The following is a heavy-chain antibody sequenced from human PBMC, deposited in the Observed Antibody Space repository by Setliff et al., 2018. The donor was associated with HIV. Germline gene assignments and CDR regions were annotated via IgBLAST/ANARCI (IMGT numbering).Heavy chain of an antibody. J-gene: IGHJ2*01. V-gene: IGHV4-38-2*01. CDR1: DYSISSGYY. CDR2: TYHSGST. CDR3: ARHDGTYCGGDCYLLGYFDL. D-gene: IGHD2-21*02. Sequence: SETLSLTCAVSDYSISSGYYWGWIRQPPGKGLEWIGSTYHSGSTYYNPSLKSRVTISVDTSKNQFSLNLSSVTAADTAVYYCARHDGTYCGGDCYLLGYFDLWGRGTLVTV.